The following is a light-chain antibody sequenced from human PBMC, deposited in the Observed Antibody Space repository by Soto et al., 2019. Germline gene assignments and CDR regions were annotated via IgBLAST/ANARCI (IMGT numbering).Light chain of an antibody. CDR2: GTS. CDR1: QSVSSNY. Sequence: EVVLTQSPGTLSLSPGERATLSCRASQSVSSNYLAWYQQKPGQAPRLLIYGTSSRATGIPDRFSGSGSGTDFTLTISRLEPEDSAVYYYQQYVTSPEWVFGQGTKVEIK. V-gene: IGKV3-20*01. J-gene: IGKJ1*01. CDR3: QQYVTSPEWV.